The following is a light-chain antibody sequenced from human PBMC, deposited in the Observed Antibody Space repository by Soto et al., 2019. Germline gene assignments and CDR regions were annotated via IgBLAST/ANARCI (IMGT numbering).Light chain of an antibody. V-gene: IGKV1-6*01. CDR3: LHDYNYRLP. CDR2: AAS. J-gene: IGKJ4*01. CDR1: QHIIRK. Sequence: AIQMTQFPSSLSASGGDRFTITCRAIQHIIRKLGWYQQRPGKAPKLLIYAASILQSGVPSRVSGSGSGTDFTLTISRLQPEDFATYYCLHDYNYRLPVGGGTKDDIK.